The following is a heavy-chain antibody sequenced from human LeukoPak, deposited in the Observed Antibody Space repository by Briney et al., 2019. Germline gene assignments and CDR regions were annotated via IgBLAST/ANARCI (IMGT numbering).Heavy chain of an antibody. J-gene: IGHJ4*02. CDR1: GGSFSGYY. CDR2: INQSGST. V-gene: IGHV4-34*01. D-gene: IGHD3-9*01. CDR3: ARDREDYDILTGYYTHIPDY. Sequence: SETLSLTCAVYGGSFSGYYWSWIRQPPGKGLEWIGEINQSGSTNYNPSLKSRVTISVDTSKNQFSLKLSSVTAADTAVYYCARDREDYDILTGYYTHIPDYWGQGTLVTVSS.